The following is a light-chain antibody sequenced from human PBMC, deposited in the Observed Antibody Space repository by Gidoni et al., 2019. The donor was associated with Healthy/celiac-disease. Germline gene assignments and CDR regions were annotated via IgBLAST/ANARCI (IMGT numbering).Light chain of an antibody. Sequence: DIQMTQSPSTLSASVGSRVTITCRASQSISSWLAWYQQKPGKAPKLLIYDASSLESGVPSRFSGSGSGTEFTLTISSLHPDDFATYYCQQYNSYSPTFGQGTKLEIK. CDR2: DAS. V-gene: IGKV1-5*01. CDR3: QQYNSYSPT. J-gene: IGKJ2*01. CDR1: QSISSW.